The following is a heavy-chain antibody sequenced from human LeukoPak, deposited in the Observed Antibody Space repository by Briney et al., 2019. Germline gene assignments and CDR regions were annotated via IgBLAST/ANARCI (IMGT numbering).Heavy chain of an antibody. CDR2: IYSGGST. J-gene: IGHJ4*02. CDR1: GFTVSSTY. D-gene: IGHD3-10*01. Sequence: GGSLRLSCAASGFTVSSTYMSWVRQVPGKGLEWVSVIYSGGSTYYADSVKGRFTISRDNAKNSLYLQMNSLRAEDTAVYYCARDGLPYYYGSGSLWGQGTLVTVSS. CDR3: ARDGLPYYYGSGSL. V-gene: IGHV3-66*01.